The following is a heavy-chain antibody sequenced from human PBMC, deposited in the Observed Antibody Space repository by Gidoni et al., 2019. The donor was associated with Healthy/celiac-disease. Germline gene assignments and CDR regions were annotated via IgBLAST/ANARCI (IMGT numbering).Heavy chain of an antibody. J-gene: IGHJ4*02. Sequence: EVQLVESGGGLVQPGGSLRLSCAAPGFTFSSYWMSWVRQAPGKGLEWVANIKQDGSEKYYVDSVKGRFTISRDNAKNSLYLQMNSLRAEDTAVYYCASGLTVTRFDYWGQGTLVTVSS. CDR3: ASGLTVTRFDY. CDR2: IKQDGSEK. V-gene: IGHV3-7*03. CDR1: GFTFSSYW. D-gene: IGHD4-17*01.